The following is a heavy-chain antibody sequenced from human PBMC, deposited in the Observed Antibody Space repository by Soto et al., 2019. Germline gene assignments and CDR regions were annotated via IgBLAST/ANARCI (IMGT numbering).Heavy chain of an antibody. D-gene: IGHD2-2*02. V-gene: IGHV1-3*01. CDR1: GYTFTSYA. CDR2: INAGSGNT. J-gene: IGHJ5*02. CDR3: ARARGVVPAAISYWFDP. Sequence: ASVKVSCKASGYTFTSYAMHWVRQAPGQRLEWMGWINAGSGNTKYSQKFQGRVTITRDTSASTAYMELSSLRSEDTAVYYCARARGVVPAAISYWFDPWGQGTLVTVSS.